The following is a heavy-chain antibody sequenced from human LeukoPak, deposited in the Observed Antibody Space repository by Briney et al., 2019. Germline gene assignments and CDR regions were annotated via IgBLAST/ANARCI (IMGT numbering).Heavy chain of an antibody. CDR1: GFSFNESY. CDR3: ARGKRRFDS. Sequence: GGSLRVSCGASGFSFNESYMTWVRQAPGKGLEWVAYISGRSYSMYYGDSVKGRFTISRDNARNSLYLHMNSLRADDTAVYYCARGKRRFDSWGQGTLVTVSS. V-gene: IGHV3-11*01. CDR2: ISGRSYSM. J-gene: IGHJ4*02.